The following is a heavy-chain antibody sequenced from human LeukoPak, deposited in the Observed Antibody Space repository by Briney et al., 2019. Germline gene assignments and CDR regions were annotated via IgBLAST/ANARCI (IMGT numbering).Heavy chain of an antibody. D-gene: IGHD3-16*01. CDR1: GMTFSSHW. CDR3: TTGPSYGYEW. V-gene: IGHV3-74*01. Sequence: GGSLRLSCAASGMTFSSHWMHWVRQVPGKGLVWVPLIKTDGRTTIYADSVKGRFTISRDNGKSTLYLQMNSLRAEDTAIYYCTTGPSYGYEWWGQGTVVTVSS. J-gene: IGHJ4*02. CDR2: IKTDGRTT.